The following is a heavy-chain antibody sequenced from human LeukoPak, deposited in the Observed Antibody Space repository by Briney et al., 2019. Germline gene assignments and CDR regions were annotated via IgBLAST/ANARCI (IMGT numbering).Heavy chain of an antibody. J-gene: IGHJ5*02. CDR2: IKQDGSVK. V-gene: IGHV3-7*01. D-gene: IGHD3-10*01. CDR3: ARDPSGSPVFDP. Sequence: GGSLRLSCAASGFTFSSYWMGWVRQAPGKGLEWVANIKQDGSVKNYVDSVKGRFTISRDNAKNSLFLQMNSLRAEDTAVYYCARDPSGSPVFDPWGQGTLVTVSS. CDR1: GFTFSSYW.